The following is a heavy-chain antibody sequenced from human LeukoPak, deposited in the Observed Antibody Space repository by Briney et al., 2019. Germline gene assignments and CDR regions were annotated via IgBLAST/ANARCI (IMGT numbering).Heavy chain of an antibody. V-gene: IGHV1-24*01. J-gene: IGHJ3*02. D-gene: IGHD1-26*01. Sequence: ASVKVSCKVSGYTLTELSMHWVRQAPGKGLEWMGGFDPEDGETIYAQKFQGRVTMTEDTSTDTAYMELSSLRSEDTAVYYCATAPRNPIPYSGSYNAAFDIWGQGTMVTVSS. CDR3: ATAPRNPIPYSGSYNAAFDI. CDR1: GYTLTELS. CDR2: FDPEDGET.